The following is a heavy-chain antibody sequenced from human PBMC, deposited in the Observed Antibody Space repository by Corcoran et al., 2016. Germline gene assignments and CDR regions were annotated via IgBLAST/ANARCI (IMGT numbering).Heavy chain of an antibody. CDR2: INPSGGST. D-gene: IGHD3-22*01. CDR3: AGVSGGGNYYDSSGFSLAN. Sequence: QVQLVQSGAEVKKPGASVKVSCKASGYTFTSYYMHWVRQAPGQGLEWMGIINPSGGSTSYAQKFQGRVTMTRDTSTSTVYMELSSLRSEDTAVYYWAGVSGGGNYYDSSGFSLANWGQGTLVTVSS. J-gene: IGHJ4*02. V-gene: IGHV1-46*01. CDR1: GYTFTSYY.